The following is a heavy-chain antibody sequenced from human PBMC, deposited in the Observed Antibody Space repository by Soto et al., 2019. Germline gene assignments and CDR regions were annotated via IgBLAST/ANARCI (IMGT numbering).Heavy chain of an antibody. CDR3: ARDAYYDYVWGSYRPVGGFDP. V-gene: IGHV4-38-2*02. D-gene: IGHD3-16*02. CDR1: GYYISSGYY. Sequence: SETLSLTCAVSGYYISSGYYWVWIRQPPGKGLEWIGSIYHSGSTYYNPSLKSRVTISVDTSKNQFSLKLSSVTAADTAVYYCARDAYYDYVWGSYRPVGGFDPWGQGTLVTVSS. J-gene: IGHJ5*02. CDR2: IYHSGST.